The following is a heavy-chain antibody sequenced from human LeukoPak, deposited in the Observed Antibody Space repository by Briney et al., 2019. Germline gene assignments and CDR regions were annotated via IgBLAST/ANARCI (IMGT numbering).Heavy chain of an antibody. Sequence: ASVKVSCKASGYTFTGYYMHWVRQAPGQGLEWMGWINPNSGGTNYAQRFQGRVTMTRDTSISTAYMELSRLRSDDTAVYYCARGGAGATILFDYWGQGTLVTVSS. CDR2: INPNSGGT. V-gene: IGHV1-2*02. CDR3: ARGGAGATILFDY. J-gene: IGHJ4*02. D-gene: IGHD5-12*01. CDR1: GYTFTGYY.